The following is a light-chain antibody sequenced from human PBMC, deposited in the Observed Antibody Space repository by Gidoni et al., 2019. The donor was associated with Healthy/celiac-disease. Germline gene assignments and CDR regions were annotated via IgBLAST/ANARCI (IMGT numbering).Light chain of an antibody. J-gene: IGLJ3*02. V-gene: IGLV2-14*03. CDR3: SSYTSSSTLWV. CDR2: DVS. Sequence: QSALTQPASVSGSPGQSSTISCTGTSSDVGGYNYVSWYQQHPGKAPKLMIYDVSNRPAGVSNRFSGSTSGNTASLTISGLQAEDEADYYCSSYTSSSTLWVFGGGTKLTVL. CDR1: SSDVGGYNY.